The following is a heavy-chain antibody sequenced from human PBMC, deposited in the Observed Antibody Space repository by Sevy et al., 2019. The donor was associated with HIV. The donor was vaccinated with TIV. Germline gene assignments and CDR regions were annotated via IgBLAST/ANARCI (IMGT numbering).Heavy chain of an antibody. D-gene: IGHD5-18*01. V-gene: IGHV3-7*01. CDR2: INEDGSRL. Sequence: GGSLRLSCVASGFTFSDSWMTWVRQAPGKGLERIAFINEDGSRLGYVDSVRGRFTISRENTKNSLYLQMNSLRAEDTAVYFCAIDRAYSALDYWGQRTLVTVSS. J-gene: IGHJ4*02. CDR1: GFTFSDSW. CDR3: AIDRAYSALDY.